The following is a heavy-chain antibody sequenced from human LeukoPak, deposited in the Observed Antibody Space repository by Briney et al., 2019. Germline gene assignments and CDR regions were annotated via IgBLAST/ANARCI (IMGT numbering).Heavy chain of an antibody. CDR2: INWNGDSS. CDR1: GFVFDDYG. Sequence: GGSSRLSCTASGFVFDDYGMTWVRQVPGKGLEWVSTINWNGDSSDYADSVKGRFTISRDNGKNSVNLEMNSLRAEDTALYYCVKLEYYFDSTGFLDNWGQGTLVTVS. D-gene: IGHD3-22*01. CDR3: VKLEYYFDSTGFLDN. J-gene: IGHJ4*02. V-gene: IGHV3-20*04.